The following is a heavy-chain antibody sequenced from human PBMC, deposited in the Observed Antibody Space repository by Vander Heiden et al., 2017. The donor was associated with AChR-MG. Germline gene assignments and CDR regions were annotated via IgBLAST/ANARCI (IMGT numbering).Heavy chain of an antibody. V-gene: IGHV1-69*04. CDR3: ARVGSSSWYSLYFDY. CDR1: GGTFSSYA. CDR2: IIPILGIA. D-gene: IGHD6-13*01. J-gene: IGHJ4*02. Sequence: QVQLVQSGAEVKKPGSSVKVACKASGGTFSSYAISWVPPAPGQGLEWMGRIIPILGIANYAQKFQGRVTITADKSTSTAYMELSSLRSEDTAVYYCARVGSSSWYSLYFDYWGQGTLVTVSS.